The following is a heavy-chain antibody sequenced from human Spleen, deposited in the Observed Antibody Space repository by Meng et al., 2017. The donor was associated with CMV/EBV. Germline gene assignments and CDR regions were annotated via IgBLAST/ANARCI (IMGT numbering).Heavy chain of an antibody. CDR1: GGSFNGYY. Sequence: SETLSLTCAVYGGSFNGYYWSWIRQPPGKGLEWIGYIYYSGSTNYNPSLKSRVTISVDTSKNQFSLKLSSVTAADTAVYYCARDRGSYSSDAFDIWGQGTMVTVSS. V-gene: IGHV4-59*01. CDR3: ARDRGSYSSDAFDI. J-gene: IGHJ3*02. D-gene: IGHD1-26*01. CDR2: IYYSGST.